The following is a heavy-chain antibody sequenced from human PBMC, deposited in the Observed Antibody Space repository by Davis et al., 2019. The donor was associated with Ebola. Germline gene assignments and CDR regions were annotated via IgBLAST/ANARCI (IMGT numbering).Heavy chain of an antibody. CDR1: GDSVPGNSGA. CDR3: ARGWLRSAFDQ. CDR2: TYYSSKWYN. Sequence: HSQTLSLTCSILGDSVPGNSGAWNWLRQSPSRGLEWLGSTYYSSKWYNESALSVKSRITISADTANNQLSLHLNSVTPEDTAVYYCARGWLRSAFDQWGQGTLVTVSS. J-gene: IGHJ4*02. D-gene: IGHD5-12*01. V-gene: IGHV6-1*01.